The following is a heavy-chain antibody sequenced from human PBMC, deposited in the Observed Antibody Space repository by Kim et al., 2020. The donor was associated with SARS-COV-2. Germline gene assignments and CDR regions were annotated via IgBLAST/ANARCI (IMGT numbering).Heavy chain of an antibody. V-gene: IGHV4-61*01. CDR2: IYYSGST. CDR1: GGSVSSGSYY. Sequence: SETLSLTCTVSGGSVSSGSYYWSWIGQPPGKGLEWIGYIYYSGSTNYNPSLKSRVTITVDTSKNQYSLKLSSVTAADTAVYYCASEIWFWSGPNGFDPWGQGTLVTVSS. CDR3: ASEIWFWSGPNGFDP. J-gene: IGHJ5*02. D-gene: IGHD3-3*01.